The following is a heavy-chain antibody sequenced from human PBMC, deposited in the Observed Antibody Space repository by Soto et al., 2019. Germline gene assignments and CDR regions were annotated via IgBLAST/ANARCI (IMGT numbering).Heavy chain of an antibody. D-gene: IGHD3-22*01. J-gene: IGHJ4*02. Sequence: ASVKVSCKVSGYTLTELSMHWVRQAPGKGLEWMGGFDPEDGETIYAQKFQGRVTMTEDTSTDTAYMELSSLRSEDTAVYYCATDLRNYYDSSGYSYLLYWGQGTLVTVSS. V-gene: IGHV1-24*01. CDR3: ATDLRNYYDSSGYSYLLY. CDR2: FDPEDGET. CDR1: GYTLTELS.